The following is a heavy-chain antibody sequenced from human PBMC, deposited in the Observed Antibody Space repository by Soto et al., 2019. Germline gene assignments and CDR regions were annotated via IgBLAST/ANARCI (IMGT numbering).Heavy chain of an antibody. Sequence: PSETLSLTCTVSGGSISSSSYYWGWIRQPPGKGLEWIGSIYYSGSTYYNPSLKSRVTISVDTSKNQFSLKLSSGTAADTAVYYCARLLAVRRFLEWFPSSFDYWGQGTLVTVSS. D-gene: IGHD3-3*01. CDR2: IYYSGST. J-gene: IGHJ4*02. CDR1: GGSISSSSYY. V-gene: IGHV4-39*01. CDR3: ARLLAVRRFLEWFPSSFDY.